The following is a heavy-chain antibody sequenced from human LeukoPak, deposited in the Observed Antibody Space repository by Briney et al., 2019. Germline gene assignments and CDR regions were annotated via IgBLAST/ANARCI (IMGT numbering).Heavy chain of an antibody. CDR1: GFSFSSYG. CDR3: AKANRDHLSHYYGVDV. D-gene: IGHD3-10*01. V-gene: IGHV3-30*02. J-gene: IGHJ6*02. CDR2: IRHDGTET. Sequence: GGSLRLSCAACGFSFSSYGMHWLRQAPGKGPESVALIRHDGTETYHADSVKGRFTISRDDSKSTFYLQMNSLRPEDTAVYYCAKANRDHLSHYYGVDVWGPGTTV.